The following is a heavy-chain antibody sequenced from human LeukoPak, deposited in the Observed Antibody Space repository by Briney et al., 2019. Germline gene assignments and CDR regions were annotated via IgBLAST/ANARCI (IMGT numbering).Heavy chain of an antibody. V-gene: IGHV3-33*06. Sequence: GGSLRLSCAASGFTFSSYGMHWVRQAPGKGLGWVAVIWYDGSNKYYADSVKGRFTISRDNSKNTLYLQMNSLRAEDTAVYYCAKTGYCSSTSCYGPDYWGQGTLVTVSS. J-gene: IGHJ4*02. CDR1: GFTFSSYG. D-gene: IGHD2-2*01. CDR2: IWYDGSNK. CDR3: AKTGYCSSTSCYGPDY.